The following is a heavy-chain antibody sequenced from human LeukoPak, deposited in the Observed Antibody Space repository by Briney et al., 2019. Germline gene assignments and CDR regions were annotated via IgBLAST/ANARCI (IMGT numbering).Heavy chain of an antibody. CDR1: GFTFSSYG. CDR3: AKEWYVGSPPDY. Sequence: GGSLRLSWAAAGFTFSSYGMHWVRQAPGKGLEWVASIRFDGANNNYADSVKGRFTISRDNSRNTLYLQMNSLRPEDTALYYCAKEWYVGSPPDYWGQGTQVTVSS. D-gene: IGHD3-10*01. V-gene: IGHV3-30*02. J-gene: IGHJ4*02. CDR2: IRFDGANN.